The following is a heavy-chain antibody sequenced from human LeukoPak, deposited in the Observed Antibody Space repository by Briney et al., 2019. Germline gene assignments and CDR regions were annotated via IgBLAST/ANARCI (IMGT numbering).Heavy chain of an antibody. Sequence: ASVKVSCKASGYTFTGYYMHWVRQAPGRGLEWMGWINPNSGGTNYAQKFQGRVTMTRDTSISTAYMELSRLRSDDTAVYYCARDPAINYYDSSGYYYAKNWFDPWGQGTLVTVSS. CDR3: ARDPAINYYDSSGYYYAKNWFDP. V-gene: IGHV1-2*02. CDR1: GYTFTGYY. CDR2: INPNSGGT. D-gene: IGHD3-22*01. J-gene: IGHJ5*02.